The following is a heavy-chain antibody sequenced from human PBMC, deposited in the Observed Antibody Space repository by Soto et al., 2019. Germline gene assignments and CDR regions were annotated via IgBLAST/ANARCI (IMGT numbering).Heavy chain of an antibody. Sequence: GESLKISCRGSGYSFNTYWIAWVRQMPGKGLEWMGIIYPADSDTRYSPSFQGQVTISADKSISTAYLQWSSLKASDTAMYYCVMMGEVWYHNGTDVWDQGTTVTVSS. CDR2: IYPADSDT. J-gene: IGHJ6*02. CDR1: GYSFNTYW. CDR3: VMMGEVWYHNGTDV. D-gene: IGHD3-16*01. V-gene: IGHV5-51*01.